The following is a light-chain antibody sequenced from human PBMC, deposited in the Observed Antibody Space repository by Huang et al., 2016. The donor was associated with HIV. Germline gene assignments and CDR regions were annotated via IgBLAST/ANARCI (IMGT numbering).Light chain of an antibody. CDR2: AAY. CDR3: QQYNNWPRT. Sequence: EIVMTQSPATLSASPGERATLSCRASQSVSSNLAGYQQKPGHAPRLLIYAAYTRATGIPGRFSGSGSGTEFTLTISSLQSEDFAVYYCQQYNNWPRTFGQGTKVEIK. CDR1: QSVSSN. V-gene: IGKV3-15*01. J-gene: IGKJ1*01.